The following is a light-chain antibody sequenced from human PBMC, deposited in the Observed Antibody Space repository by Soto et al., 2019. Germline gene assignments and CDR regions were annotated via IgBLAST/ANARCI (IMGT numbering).Light chain of an antibody. Sequence: NFMLTQPHSVSESPGKTVTISCTRSSGSIARNYVQWYQQRPGGAPTTVIYQDNQRPSGVPDRFSGSIDSSSNSASLTISGLQTEDEADDYCQSYDTSNEAGIFGGGTKLTVL. CDR2: QDN. CDR3: QSYDTSNEAGI. CDR1: SGSIARNY. J-gene: IGLJ2*01. V-gene: IGLV6-57*04.